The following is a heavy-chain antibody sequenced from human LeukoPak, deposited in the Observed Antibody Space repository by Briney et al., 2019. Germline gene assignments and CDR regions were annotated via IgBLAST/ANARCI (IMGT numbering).Heavy chain of an antibody. J-gene: IGHJ4*02. CDR3: ARDWGGENDY. CDR1: GFTFISYW. V-gene: IGHV3-7*01. Sequence: GGSLRLSCAASGFTFISYWMSGVRQAPGKGVEGVANIKQDGSEKSYVDSVKGRSTISRDNPKNSLYLQMSSLSGEDTAVYYCARDWGGENDYWGQGTLVTVSS. D-gene: IGHD3-10*01. CDR2: IKQDGSEK.